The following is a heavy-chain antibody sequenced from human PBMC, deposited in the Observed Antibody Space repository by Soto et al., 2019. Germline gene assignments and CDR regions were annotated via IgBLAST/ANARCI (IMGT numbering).Heavy chain of an antibody. CDR3: ARFKPYSTGNYDLDP. CDR1: GYNFTTYG. V-gene: IGHV1-18*01. J-gene: IGHJ5*02. CDR2: ISGHNGHT. Sequence: QVQLVQSGAEVKKPGASVKVSCKTSGYNFTTYGVSWVRQAPGQGIEWMGWISGHNGHTNYSQTFQGRVTMTTDTSTTTAYMELTSLTSDDTAVYYCARFKPYSTGNYDLDPWGQGAVAIVTS. D-gene: IGHD3-9*01.